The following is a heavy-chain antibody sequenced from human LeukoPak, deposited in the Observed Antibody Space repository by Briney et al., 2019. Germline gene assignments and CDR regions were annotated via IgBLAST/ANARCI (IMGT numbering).Heavy chain of an antibody. D-gene: IGHD3-22*01. V-gene: IGHV3-30*01. J-gene: IGHJ4*02. CDR1: GFTFSSYA. CDR3: ASPKEYQLQTYHYDSKPLDY. CDR2: ISYDGSNK. Sequence: GRSLRLSCAASGFTFSSYAMHWVRQAPGKGLEWVAVISYDGSNKYYADSVKGRFTISRDNSKNTLYLQMNSLRAEDTAVYYCASPKEYQLQTYHYDSKPLDYWGQGTLVTVSS.